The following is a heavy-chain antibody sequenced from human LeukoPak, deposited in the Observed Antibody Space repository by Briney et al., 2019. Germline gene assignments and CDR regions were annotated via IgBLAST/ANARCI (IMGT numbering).Heavy chain of an antibody. CDR1: GYSFTSYW. J-gene: IGHJ5*02. D-gene: IGHD2-21*02. CDR3: ARGFVPSGDFTWFDP. CDR2: IYPGDSDT. V-gene: IGHV5-51*01. Sequence: GESLKISCKGSGYSFTSYWIGWVRQMPGKGLEWMGIIYPGDSDTRYSPSFQGQVTISADKSISTAYLQWSSLKASDTAMYYCARGFVPSGDFTWFDPWGQGTLVTVSS.